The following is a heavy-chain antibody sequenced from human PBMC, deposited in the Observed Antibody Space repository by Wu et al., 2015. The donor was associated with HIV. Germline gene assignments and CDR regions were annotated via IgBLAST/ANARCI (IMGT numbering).Heavy chain of an antibody. CDR3: ARAASFFYDKHGYYRNWYFDV. V-gene: IGHV1-46*01. J-gene: IGHJ2*01. Sequence: QVQLVQSGAEVKKPGASVKVSCKASGYTFTSYYMHWVRQAPGQGLEWMGIINPSGGSTSYAQKFQGRVTMTRDTSSGTVYMELSSLRSEDTAVYYCARAASFFYDKHGYYRNWYFDVWGRGTLVAVSS. CDR2: INPSGGST. CDR1: GYTFTSYY. D-gene: IGHD3-22*01.